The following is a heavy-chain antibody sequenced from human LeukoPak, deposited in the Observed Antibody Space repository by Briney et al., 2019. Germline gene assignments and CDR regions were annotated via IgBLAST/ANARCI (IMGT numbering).Heavy chain of an antibody. CDR1: GFTFSSYA. CDR2: ITGSGSST. D-gene: IGHD2-21*02. CDR3: AKPPRVVVVTAFDS. Sequence: PGGSLRLSCAASGFTFSSYAMTWARQAPGKGLEWVSSITGSGSSTYYADSVKGRFTISRDNSKNTLYVQMNSLRAEDTAVYFCAKPPRVVVVTAFDSWGQGTLVTVSS. V-gene: IGHV3-23*01. J-gene: IGHJ4*02.